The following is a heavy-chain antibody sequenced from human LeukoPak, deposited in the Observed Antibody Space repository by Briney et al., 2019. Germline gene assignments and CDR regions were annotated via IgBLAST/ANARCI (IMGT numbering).Heavy chain of an antibody. Sequence: GGSLRLSCAASGFTFRNSAMSWVRQAPGKGLEWVSTISGTGVGTFYADSVKGRLTISRDNPKNTLYLQMNSLRAEDTAVYYCAKNNWNDMPFVDYWGQGTLVTVSS. V-gene: IGHV3-23*01. J-gene: IGHJ4*02. CDR3: AKNNWNDMPFVDY. D-gene: IGHD1-20*01. CDR2: ISGTGVGT. CDR1: GFTFRNSA.